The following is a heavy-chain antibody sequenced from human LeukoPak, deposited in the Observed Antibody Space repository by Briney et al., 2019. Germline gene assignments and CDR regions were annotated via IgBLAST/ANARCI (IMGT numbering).Heavy chain of an antibody. Sequence: GGSLRLSCAASGFTFSNSAMSWVRQAPGKGLEWVSTLSGSGITTYYADSVKGRFTISRDNSKNKLYLRMNSLRAEDTAVYYCAKGIYSSGWSYFDYWGHGTLVTVSS. CDR1: GFTFSNSA. D-gene: IGHD6-19*01. V-gene: IGHV3-23*01. J-gene: IGHJ4*01. CDR3: AKGIYSSGWSYFDY. CDR2: LSGSGITT.